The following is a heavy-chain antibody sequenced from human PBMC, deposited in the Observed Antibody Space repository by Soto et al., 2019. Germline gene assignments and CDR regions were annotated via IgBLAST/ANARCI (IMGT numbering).Heavy chain of an antibody. CDR1: GFTFSNYW. J-gene: IGHJ4*02. D-gene: IGHD5-18*01. CDR2: VNPAGSAS. V-gene: IGHV3-74*01. CDR3: ATGGYSYGWGY. Sequence: EVQLVESGGGLVQPGGSLRLSCVGSGFTFSNYWMHWVRQVPGKGPVWGSRVNPAGSASSYADFVKGRFTVSRDNAKNTQYLKMNSLSADDTAVYYCATGGYSYGWGYWGQGTLVTVSS.